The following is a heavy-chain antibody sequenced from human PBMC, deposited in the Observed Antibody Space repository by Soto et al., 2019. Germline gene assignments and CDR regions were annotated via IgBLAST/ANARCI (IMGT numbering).Heavy chain of an antibody. CDR1: GYTFTGYY. D-gene: IGHD3-10*01. Sequence: ASVKVSCKASGYTFTGYYMHWVRQAPGQGLEWMGWINPNSGGTNYAQKFQGWVTMTRDTSISTAYMELSRLRSDDTAVYYCARGGVLLWFGELLPYYYGMDVWGQGTTVTVSS. V-gene: IGHV1-2*04. CDR2: INPNSGGT. CDR3: ARGGVLLWFGELLPYYYGMDV. J-gene: IGHJ6*02.